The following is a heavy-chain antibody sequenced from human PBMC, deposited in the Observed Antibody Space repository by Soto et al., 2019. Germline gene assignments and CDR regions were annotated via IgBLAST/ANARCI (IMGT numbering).Heavy chain of an antibody. CDR1: GGSITNNY. CDR2: SYYSGST. CDR3: ARRQNWNNLFDT. Sequence: PSETLSLTCTVSGGSITNNYWSWIRQSPGEGLEWIGCSYYSGSTSYNPSLRSRVTISIDTSKTQFSLRLRSVTAADTAVYYCARRQNWNNLFDTWGQGTLVTVSS. V-gene: IGHV4-59*08. J-gene: IGHJ5*02. D-gene: IGHD1-1*01.